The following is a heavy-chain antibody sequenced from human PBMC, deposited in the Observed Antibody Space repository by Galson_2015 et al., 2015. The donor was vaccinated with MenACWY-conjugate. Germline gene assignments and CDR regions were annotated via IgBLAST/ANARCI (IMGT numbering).Heavy chain of an antibody. J-gene: IGHJ4*02. Sequence: SLRLSGAASGFTFSNAWMTWGRQAPGTGLEWVGRIKSKTHSGTPDYAAPVNGRFTISRDDSRNAVYLEMNGLKAEDTGLYYCTTDYLGQFFFDSWGQGTPVTVSS. D-gene: IGHD2/OR15-2a*01. CDR2: IKSKTHSGTP. CDR1: GFTFSNAW. V-gene: IGHV3-15*01. CDR3: TTDYLGQFFFDS.